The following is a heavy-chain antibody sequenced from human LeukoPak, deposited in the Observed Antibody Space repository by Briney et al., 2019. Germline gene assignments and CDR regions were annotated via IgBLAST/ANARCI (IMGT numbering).Heavy chain of an antibody. V-gene: IGHV4-30-2*01. D-gene: IGHD3-10*01. CDR2: IYHSGST. CDR3: ARKSRYGSGSYFDY. J-gene: IGHJ4*02. CDR1: GGSISSGGYY. Sequence: SQTLSLTCTVSGGSISSGGYYWSWIRQPPGKGLEWIGYIYHSGSTYYNPSLKSRVTISVDRSKNQFSLKLSSVTAADTAVYYCARKSRYGSGSYFDYWGQGTLVTVSS.